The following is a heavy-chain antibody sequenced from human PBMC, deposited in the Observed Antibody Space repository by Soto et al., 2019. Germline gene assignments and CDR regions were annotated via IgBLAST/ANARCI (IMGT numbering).Heavy chain of an antibody. CDR2: ISYNGGNR. CDR3: ARGDREDTAVVIGVRPGEYGVDV. V-gene: IGHV3-30*04. Sequence: QVQLVESGGGVVQPGRSLRLSCAASGFTFSNYAMNWVRKAPGKGLECVAVISYNGGNRFYRDYVKGRVTNSRDNSKNPVHLQIDSLRYEDAAVYYWARGDREDTAVVIGVRPGEYGVDVWGQGTTVTVSS. D-gene: IGHD2-15*01. J-gene: IGHJ6*02. CDR1: GFTFSNYA.